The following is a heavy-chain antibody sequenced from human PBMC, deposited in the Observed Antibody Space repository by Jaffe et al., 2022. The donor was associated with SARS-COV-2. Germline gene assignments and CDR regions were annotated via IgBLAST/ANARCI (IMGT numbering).Heavy chain of an antibody. V-gene: IGHV3-33*01. D-gene: IGHD1-26*01. J-gene: IGHJ4*02. CDR1: GFTFSSYG. CDR3: ARDFTVGGIDY. Sequence: QVQLVESGGGVVQPGRSLRLSCAASGFTFSSYGMHWVRQAPGKGLEWVAVIWYDGSNKYYADSVKGRFTISRDNSKNTLYLQMNSLRAEDTAVYYCARDFTVGGIDYWGQGTLVTVSS. CDR2: IWYDGSNK.